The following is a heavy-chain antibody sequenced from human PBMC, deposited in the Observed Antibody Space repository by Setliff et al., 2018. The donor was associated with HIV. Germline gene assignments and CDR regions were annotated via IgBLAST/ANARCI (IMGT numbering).Heavy chain of an antibody. D-gene: IGHD1-7*01. CDR3: ARVRLNYFYYYYYYMDV. Sequence: GASVKVSCKASGYTFTSYDVNWVRQATGQGLEWMGWMNPNSGNTGYAQKFQGRVTMTRNTSISTAYTELSSLTSEDTAVYYCARVRLNYFYYYYYYMDVLGKGPTVTAS. J-gene: IGHJ6*03. V-gene: IGHV1-8*01. CDR1: GYTFTSYD. CDR2: MNPNSGNT.